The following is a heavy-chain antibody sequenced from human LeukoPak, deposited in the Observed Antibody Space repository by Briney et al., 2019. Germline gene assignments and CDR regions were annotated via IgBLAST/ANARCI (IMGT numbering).Heavy chain of an antibody. D-gene: IGHD2-15*01. Sequence: ASVKVSCTASGYTFTNRGISWVRQAPGQGLEWMGWISTYTGDTNFAQNFQGRVTLTTDTTTSTAYMELRSLRSDGTAVYYCARESGGNTMAGDCCGQGTLVTVSS. V-gene: IGHV1-18*01. CDR2: ISTYTGDT. J-gene: IGHJ4*02. CDR1: GYTFTNRG. CDR3: ARESGGNTMAGDC.